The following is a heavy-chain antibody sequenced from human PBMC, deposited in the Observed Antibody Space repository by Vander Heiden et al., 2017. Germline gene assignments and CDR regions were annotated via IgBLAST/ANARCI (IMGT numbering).Heavy chain of an antibody. D-gene: IGHD3-22*01. J-gene: IGHJ4*02. CDR1: GGSMGNYY. CDR2: IYTGGST. V-gene: IGHV4-4*07. CDR3: VGNYYDSRGYYFIDS. Sequence: QVQLQESRSGLVRPSETLSLTCAVTGGSMGNYYWTWLRRHAGKALEWLWRIYTGGSTNYNPSLKSRVTMSVATSKNQFSLKLTSVTAADTAVYYCVGNYYDSRGYYFIDSWGQGTLVTVS.